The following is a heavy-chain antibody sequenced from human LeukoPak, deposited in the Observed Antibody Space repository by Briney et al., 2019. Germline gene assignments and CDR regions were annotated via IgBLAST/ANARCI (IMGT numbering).Heavy chain of an antibody. Sequence: GGSLRLSCAASGFTFSSYWMSWVRQAPGKGLEWVANIKQDGSEKYYVDSVKGRFTTSRDNAKNTLYLQMNSLRAEDTAVYYCARDISPPGRFGEFLFDFWGQGTLVTVSS. CDR2: IKQDGSEK. CDR1: GFTFSSYW. V-gene: IGHV3-7*01. CDR3: ARDISPPGRFGEFLFDF. J-gene: IGHJ4*02. D-gene: IGHD3-10*01.